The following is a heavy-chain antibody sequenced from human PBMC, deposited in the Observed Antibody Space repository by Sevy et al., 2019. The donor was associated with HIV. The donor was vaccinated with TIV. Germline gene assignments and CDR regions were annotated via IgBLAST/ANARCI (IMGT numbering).Heavy chain of an antibody. D-gene: IGHD4-17*01. Sequence: GGSLRLSCAASGFTFSSYAMSWVRQAPGKGLEWVSAISGSGGSTYYADSVKGRFTSSRDTSKNTLYLQMNSLRAEDTAVYYCATIDYGDYVGSANFDYWGQGTLVTVSS. CDR2: ISGSGGST. J-gene: IGHJ4*02. CDR1: GFTFSSYA. CDR3: ATIDYGDYVGSANFDY. V-gene: IGHV3-23*01.